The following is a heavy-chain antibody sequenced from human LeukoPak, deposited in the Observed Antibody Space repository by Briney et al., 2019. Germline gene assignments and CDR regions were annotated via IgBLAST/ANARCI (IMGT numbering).Heavy chain of an antibody. CDR1: GGSFSGYY. CDR2: INHSGST. V-gene: IGHV4-34*01. Sequence: SETLSLTCAVYGGSFSGYYWSWIRQPPGKGLEWIGEINHSGSTNYNPSLKSRVTISVDTSKNQFSLKLTSVTAADTAVYYCARGIVSNGAASAAFDYWGQGTLVTVSS. D-gene: IGHD6-13*01. J-gene: IGHJ4*02. CDR3: ARGIVSNGAASAAFDY.